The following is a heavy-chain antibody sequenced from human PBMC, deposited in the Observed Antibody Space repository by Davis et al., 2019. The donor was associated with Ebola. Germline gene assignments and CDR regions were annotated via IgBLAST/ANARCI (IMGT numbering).Heavy chain of an antibody. D-gene: IGHD1-7*01. J-gene: IGHJ6*03. Sequence: GESLKISCAASGFTLSSYGMHWVRQVPGKGLEWVAFIRYDGSNKYYADSVKGRFTISRDNSKNTLYLQMNSLRAEDTAAYYCAKAPITGTTSYYYYYMDVWGKGTTATVSS. V-gene: IGHV3-30*02. CDR1: GFTLSSYG. CDR2: IRYDGSNK. CDR3: AKAPITGTTSYYYYYMDV.